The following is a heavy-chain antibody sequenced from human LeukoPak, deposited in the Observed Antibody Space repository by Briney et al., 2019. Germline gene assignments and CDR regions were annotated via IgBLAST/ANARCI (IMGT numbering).Heavy chain of an antibody. D-gene: IGHD3-22*01. Sequence: GRSLRLSCAASGFTFSSYAMSWVRQAPGKGLEWVLAISGSGGSTYYADSAKGRFTISRENSKNTLYLQMNSLRAEDTAVYYCAKDINYDIPFDYWGQGTLVTVSS. V-gene: IGHV3-23*01. CDR3: AKDINYDIPFDY. CDR2: ISGSGGST. J-gene: IGHJ4*02. CDR1: GFTFSSYA.